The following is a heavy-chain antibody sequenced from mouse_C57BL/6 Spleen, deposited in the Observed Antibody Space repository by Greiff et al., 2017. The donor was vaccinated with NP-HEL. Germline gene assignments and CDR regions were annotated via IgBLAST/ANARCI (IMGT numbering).Heavy chain of an antibody. CDR3: ARSPYYYGSSSFFDY. J-gene: IGHJ2*01. Sequence: QVQLKESGPELVKPGASVKISCKASGYAFSSSWMNWVKQRPGKGLEWIGRIYPGDGDTNYNGKFKGKATLTADKSSSTAYMQLSSLTSEDSAVYFCARSPYYYGSSSFFDYWGQGTTLTVSS. V-gene: IGHV1-82*01. CDR1: GYAFSSSW. D-gene: IGHD1-1*01. CDR2: IYPGDGDT.